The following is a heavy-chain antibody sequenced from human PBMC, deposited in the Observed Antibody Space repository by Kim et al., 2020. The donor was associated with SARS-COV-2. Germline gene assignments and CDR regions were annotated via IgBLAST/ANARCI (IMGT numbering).Heavy chain of an antibody. CDR3: ATRVLDGIGDY. V-gene: IGHV3-23*01. Sequence: GGSLRLSCAASGFTFSSYPMSWVRQAPGKGLEWVSAISGSGGSTYYADSVKGRFTISRDNSKNTLYLQMNSLRAEDTAVYYCATRVLDGIGDYWGQGTLVTVSS. CDR1: GFTFSSYP. CDR2: ISGSGGST. J-gene: IGHJ4*02. D-gene: IGHD3-10*01.